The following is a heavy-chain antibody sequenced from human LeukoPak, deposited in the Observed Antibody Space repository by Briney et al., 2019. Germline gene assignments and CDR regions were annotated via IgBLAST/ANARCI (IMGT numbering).Heavy chain of an antibody. CDR2: ISSSGSAI. D-gene: IGHD4-17*01. V-gene: IGHV3-11*01. CDR1: GFTFSDYY. Sequence: GGSLRLSCAASGFTFSDYYMSWIRQAPGKGLEWVSYISSSGSAIYYADSVQGRFTISRDNAKNSLYLQMNSLRAEDTAVYYCARDGRDGDYLYWGQGTLVTVSS. CDR3: ARDGRDGDYLY. J-gene: IGHJ4*02.